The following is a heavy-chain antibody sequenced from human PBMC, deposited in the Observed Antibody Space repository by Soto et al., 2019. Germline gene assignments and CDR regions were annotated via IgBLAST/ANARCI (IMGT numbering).Heavy chain of an antibody. Sequence: PSETLSLTCAVSGGSISSSNWWSWVRQPPGKGLEWIGEIYHSGSTNYNPSLKSRVTISVDESKNQFSLKMSSVTAADTAVYYCASPSCGSTSCQRPRVAAFDIWGQGTMVTVSS. J-gene: IGHJ3*02. CDR2: IYHSGST. D-gene: IGHD2-2*01. CDR1: GGSISSSNW. V-gene: IGHV4-4*02. CDR3: ASPSCGSTSCQRPRVAAFDI.